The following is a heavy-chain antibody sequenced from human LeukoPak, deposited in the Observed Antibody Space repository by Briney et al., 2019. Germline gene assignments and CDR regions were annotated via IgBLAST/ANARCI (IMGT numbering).Heavy chain of an antibody. CDR3: AKIQGYFDY. V-gene: IGHV3-23*01. J-gene: IGHJ4*02. Sequence: GGSLRLSCAASGFTFSSYGMSWVRQAPGKGPQWVSAITGSGGTAYYADSVKGRFTISRDNSKNTLYLQMNSLRAEDTAVYYCAKIQGYFDYWGQGNLVTVSS. CDR1: GFTFSSYG. CDR2: ITGSGGTA.